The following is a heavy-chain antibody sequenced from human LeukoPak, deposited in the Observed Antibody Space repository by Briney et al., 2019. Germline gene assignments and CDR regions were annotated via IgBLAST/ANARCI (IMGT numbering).Heavy chain of an antibody. CDR3: AKDLITMVRGSAIDV. CDR2: IIYDGYYK. J-gene: IGHJ6*02. V-gene: IGHV3-30*18. CDR1: GFIFNNYG. Sequence: TGGSLRLSCAASGFIFNNYGMHWVRQAPGKGLEWVALIIYDGYYKYYADSVKGRFTISRDDSKNTLYLQMNSLRAEDTAIYYCAKDLITMVRGSAIDVWGQGTTVTVSS. D-gene: IGHD3-10*01.